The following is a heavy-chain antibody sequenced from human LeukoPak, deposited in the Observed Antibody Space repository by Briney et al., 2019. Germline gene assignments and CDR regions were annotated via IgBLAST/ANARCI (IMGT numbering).Heavy chain of an antibody. CDR3: AKHGGRGVTTPIDY. CDR1: GFTFSSYN. V-gene: IGHV3-21*04. CDR2: ISSSSSYI. D-gene: IGHD3-10*01. Sequence: PGGSLRLSCAVSGFTFSSYNMNWVRQAPGKGLEWVSSISSSSSYIYYADSVKGRFTISRDNAKNSLYLQMNSLRAEDTALYYCAKHGGRGVTTPIDYWGQGTLVTVSS. J-gene: IGHJ4*02.